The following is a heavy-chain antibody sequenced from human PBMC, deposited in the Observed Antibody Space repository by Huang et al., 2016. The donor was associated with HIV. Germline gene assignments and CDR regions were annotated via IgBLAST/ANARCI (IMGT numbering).Heavy chain of an antibody. V-gene: IGHV1-69*13. CDR2: IIPIFGKT. J-gene: IGHJ4*02. CDR3: ARSGPRWGLATIWTLVY. CDR1: GGGSSSYA. Sequence: QVQLVQSGAEVKKPGSSVKLSCQSSGGGSSSYAISWVRQARGHGLEWMGGIIPIFGKTDYAPRFQGRVTMTADESTNTAYIELSSLEYDDTALYYCARSGPRWGLATIWTLVYWGQGTLVTVSS. D-gene: IGHD5-12*01.